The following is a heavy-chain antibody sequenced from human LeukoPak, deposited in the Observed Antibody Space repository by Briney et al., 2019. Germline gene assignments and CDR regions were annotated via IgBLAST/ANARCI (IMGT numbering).Heavy chain of an antibody. J-gene: IGHJ4*02. V-gene: IGHV4-34*01. CDR2: INHSGST. CDR3: ARGRGIAAAGAFNY. D-gene: IGHD6-13*01. Sequence: SETLSLTCAVYGGSFSGYYWSWIRQPPGKGLEWIGEINHSGSTNYNPSLKSRVTISVDTSKNQFSLKLSSVTAADTAVYYCARGRGIAAAGAFNYWGQGTLVTVSS. CDR1: GGSFSGYY.